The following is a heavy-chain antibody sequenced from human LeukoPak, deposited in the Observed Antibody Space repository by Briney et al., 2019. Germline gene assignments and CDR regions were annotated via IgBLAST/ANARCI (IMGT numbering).Heavy chain of an antibody. CDR1: GFTFSSYA. V-gene: IGHV3-21*04. J-gene: IGHJ3*02. CDR3: ARPRAGRVDAFDI. CDR2: FTSRSRTI. Sequence: KTGGSLRLSCAASGFTFSSYAMSWVRQAPGKGLEWVSSFTSRSRTIYYADSVKGRFTISRDDAKKSLYLQMNSLKASDTAMYYCARPRAGRVDAFDIWGQGTMVTVSS. D-gene: IGHD1-14*01.